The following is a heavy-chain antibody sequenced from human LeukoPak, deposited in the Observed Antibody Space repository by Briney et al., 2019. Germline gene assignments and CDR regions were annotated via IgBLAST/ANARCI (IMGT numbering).Heavy chain of an antibody. J-gene: IGHJ3*02. CDR3: ARDKEWPDAFDI. D-gene: IGHD3-3*01. Sequence: ASVKVSCKASGYTFTGYYMHWVRQAPGQGLEWMGWINPNSGGTNYARKFQGRVTMTRDTSISTAYMELSRLRSDDTAVYYCARDKEWPDAFDIWGQGTMVTVSS. CDR2: INPNSGGT. V-gene: IGHV1-2*02. CDR1: GYTFTGYY.